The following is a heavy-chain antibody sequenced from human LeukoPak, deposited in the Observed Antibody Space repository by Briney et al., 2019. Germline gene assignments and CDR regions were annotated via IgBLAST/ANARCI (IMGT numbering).Heavy chain of an antibody. Sequence: MPSETLSLTCTVSGGSISSYYWSWIRQPAGKGLEWIGRIYTSGSTNYNPSLKSRVTMSVDTSKNQFSLKLSSVTAADTAVYYCARDRGYCSGGSCSRYYYYYYMDVWGKGTTVTVSS. CDR2: IYTSGST. J-gene: IGHJ6*03. CDR1: GGSISSYY. D-gene: IGHD2-15*01. CDR3: ARDRGYCSGGSCSRYYYYYYMDV. V-gene: IGHV4-4*07.